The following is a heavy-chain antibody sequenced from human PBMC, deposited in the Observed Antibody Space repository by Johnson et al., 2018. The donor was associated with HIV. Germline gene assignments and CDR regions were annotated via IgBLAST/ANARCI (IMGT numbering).Heavy chain of an antibody. CDR1: GFTFDDYA. Sequence: VQLVESGGGVVQPGRSLRLSCAASGFTFDDYAMHWVRQAPGKGLEWVSGISWNSGSIGYADSLKGRFTISRDNSKNTLYLQMNSLRAEDTAVYYCAKDQYGSSYDIWGQGTMVTVSS. CDR2: ISWNSGSI. CDR3: AKDQYGSSYDI. V-gene: IGHV3-9*01. D-gene: IGHD2-15*01. J-gene: IGHJ3*02.